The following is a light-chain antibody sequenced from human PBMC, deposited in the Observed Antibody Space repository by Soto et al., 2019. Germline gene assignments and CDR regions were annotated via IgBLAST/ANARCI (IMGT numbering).Light chain of an antibody. CDR2: KDS. J-gene: IGLJ2*01. CDR3: QSADSRCTYVV. CDR1: ALPKQY. Sequence: SYELTQPPSVSVSPGQTARITCSGDALPKQYAYWYQQKPGQAPVLVIYKDSERPSGIPERFSGSSSGTTVTLTISGVQAEGGAGYYRQSADSRCTYVVFGGGNKLTVL. V-gene: IGLV3-25*02.